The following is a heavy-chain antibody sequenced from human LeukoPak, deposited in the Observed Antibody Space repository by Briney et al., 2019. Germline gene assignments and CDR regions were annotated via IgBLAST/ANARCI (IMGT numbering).Heavy chain of an antibody. D-gene: IGHD3-10*01. J-gene: IGHJ4*02. CDR3: ARAKYYYGSGSYYFDY. CDR1: GYSISSSNW. V-gene: IGHV4-28*05. Sequence: SDTLSLTCAVSGYSISSSNWWGWIRQPPGKGLEWIGYIYYSGSIYYNPSLKSRVTMSVDTSKNQFSLKLSSVTAADTAVYYCARAKYYYGSGSYYFDYWGQGTLVTVSS. CDR2: IYYSGSI.